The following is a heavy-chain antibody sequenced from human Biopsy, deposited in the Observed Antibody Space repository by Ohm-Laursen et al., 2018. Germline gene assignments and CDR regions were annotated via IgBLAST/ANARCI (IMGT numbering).Heavy chain of an antibody. CDR1: GFTLIHYG. CDR2: IFYDGRNT. D-gene: IGHD5-18*01. Sequence: SLRLSCSASGFTLIHYGMQWVRQAPGKGMAWVAFIFYDGRNTYYADSVKGRFTISRDNSRDTLYLQMSSLRAEDTAVYYCAKDRYNYAPIGGFSMDVWGQGTTVTVSS. J-gene: IGHJ6*02. V-gene: IGHV3-30*18. CDR3: AKDRYNYAPIGGFSMDV.